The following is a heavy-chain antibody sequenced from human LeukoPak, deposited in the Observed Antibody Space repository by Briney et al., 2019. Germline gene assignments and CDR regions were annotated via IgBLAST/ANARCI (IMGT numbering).Heavy chain of an antibody. Sequence: GGSLRLSCAASGFTFSSYAMHWVRQAPGKGLEWVAVVSYDGTQKKYADSVKGRFTISRDNSKNMLYLQMDSLRVEDMAVYYCARSPVATAVNYWFDPWGQGTLVTVSS. CDR3: ARSPVATAVNYWFDP. CDR2: VSYDGTQK. V-gene: IGHV3-30*01. CDR1: GFTFSSYA. D-gene: IGHD2-21*01. J-gene: IGHJ5*02.